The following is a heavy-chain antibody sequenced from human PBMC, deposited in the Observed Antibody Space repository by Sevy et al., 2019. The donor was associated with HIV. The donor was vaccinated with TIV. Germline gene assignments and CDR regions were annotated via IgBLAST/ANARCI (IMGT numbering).Heavy chain of an antibody. D-gene: IGHD2-15*01. V-gene: IGHV3-48*02. CDR3: AREAYTPRYCSGGSCYSYMDV. Sequence: GGSLRLSCAASGFTFSSYSMNWVRQAPGKGLEWVSYISSSSSTIYYEDSVKGRFTISRDNAKNELYLQMNSLRDEDTAVYYCAREAYTPRYCSGGSCYSYMDVWGKGTTVTVSS. CDR1: GFTFSSYS. CDR2: ISSSSSTI. J-gene: IGHJ6*03.